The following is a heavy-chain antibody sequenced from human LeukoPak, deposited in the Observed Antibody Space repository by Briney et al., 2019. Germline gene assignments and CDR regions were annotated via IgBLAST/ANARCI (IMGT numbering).Heavy chain of an antibody. CDR1: GNSISTDYY. V-gene: IGHV4-38-2*02. CDR2: MHHSGST. Sequence: SETLSLTCTVSGNSISTDYYWGWIRQPPGKGLEWVGSMHHSGSTYHNPSLKSRVTISIDTSKNQFSLKLSSVTAADTAVYYCARSDGYGLVGIWGQGTMVTVSS. J-gene: IGHJ3*02. CDR3: ARSDGYGLVGI. D-gene: IGHD3-10*01.